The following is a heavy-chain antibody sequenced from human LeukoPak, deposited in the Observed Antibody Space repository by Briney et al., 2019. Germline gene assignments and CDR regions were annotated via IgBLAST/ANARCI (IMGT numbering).Heavy chain of an antibody. J-gene: IGHJ5*02. Sequence: ASVKVSCKASGYTFTSYYMHWVRQAPGQGLEWMGIINPSGGSTSYAQKFQGRVTMTRDTSTSTVYMELSSLRSEDTAVYYCAGGLPSRITIFGVFIGGNWFDPWGKGTLVTVPS. CDR3: AGGLPSRITIFGVFIGGNWFDP. V-gene: IGHV1-46*01. CDR1: GYTFTSYY. CDR2: INPSGGST. D-gene: IGHD3-3*01.